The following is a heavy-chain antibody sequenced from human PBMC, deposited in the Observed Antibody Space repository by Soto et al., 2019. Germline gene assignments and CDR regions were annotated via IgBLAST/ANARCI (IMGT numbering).Heavy chain of an antibody. CDR3: ARGPRYCSSTSCFSGVTWFDP. V-gene: IGHV1-18*04. Sequence: AAVKVSYKGSGCTFTNYYISWVRQAPGQGLEWMGWISSYNGNTNYAQKVQGRVTMTTDTSTSTTYMELRSLRSDDTAVYYCARGPRYCSSTSCFSGVTWFDPWGQGTLVTVSS. CDR2: ISSYNGNT. J-gene: IGHJ5*02. D-gene: IGHD2-2*01. CDR1: GCTFTNYY.